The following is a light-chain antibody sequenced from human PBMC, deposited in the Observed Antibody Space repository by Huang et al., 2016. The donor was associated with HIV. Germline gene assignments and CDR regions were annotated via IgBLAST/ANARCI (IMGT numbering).Light chain of an antibody. J-gene: IGKJ3*01. Sequence: EIVLTQSPATLSLSPGERATLSCRASQSVNNSLAWYQQKPGQAPRLLIYDASNRATGIPARFSGSGSGPDFTLTISSLEPEDFAVYYCQQRNNWRGVTFGPGTKVDIK. CDR1: QSVNNS. CDR3: QQRNNWRGVT. CDR2: DAS. V-gene: IGKV3-11*01.